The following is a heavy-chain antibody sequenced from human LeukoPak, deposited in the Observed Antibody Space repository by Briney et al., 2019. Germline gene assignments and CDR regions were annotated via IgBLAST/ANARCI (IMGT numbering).Heavy chain of an antibody. CDR3: ARASLHVDTAMATGGVDY. CDR1: GGSFSGYY. CDR2: INHSGST. D-gene: IGHD5-18*01. Sequence: PSETLSLTCAVYGGSFSGYYWSWIRQPPGKGLEWIGEINHSGSTNYNPSLKSRVTIPVDTSKNQFSLKLSSVTAADTAVYYCARASLHVDTAMATGGVDYWGQGTLVTVSS. J-gene: IGHJ4*02. V-gene: IGHV4-34*01.